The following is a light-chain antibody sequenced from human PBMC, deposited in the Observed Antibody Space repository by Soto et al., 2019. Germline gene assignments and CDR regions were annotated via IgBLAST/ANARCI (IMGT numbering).Light chain of an antibody. CDR3: QQYERPLTWT. J-gene: IGKJ1*01. Sequence: EVVLTQSPGTLSLSPGERGTLSCRASQSVGSNYLAWYQNKPGQAPRLLIYGASSRAPGIPDRFSGSGSGTDFTLTISRLEPEDFAVDYCQQYERPLTWTFGQGTKVEMK. V-gene: IGKV3-20*01. CDR1: QSVGSNY. CDR2: GAS.